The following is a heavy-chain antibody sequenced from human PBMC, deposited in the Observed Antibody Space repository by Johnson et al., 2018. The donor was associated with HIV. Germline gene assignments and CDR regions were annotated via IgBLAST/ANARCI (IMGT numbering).Heavy chain of an antibody. D-gene: IGHD6-19*01. CDR1: GFTFSSYA. CDR3: AKDLLSRSSGWHIEGFDAFDI. CDR2: ISYDGSNK. J-gene: IGHJ3*02. Sequence: QVQLVESGGGLVQPGGSLRLSCAASGFTFSSYAMHWVRQAPGKGLEWVAVISYDGSNKYYADSVKGRFTISRDNSKNTLYLQINSLRAEDTAVYYCAKDLLSRSSGWHIEGFDAFDIWGQGTMVTVSS. V-gene: IGHV3-30*04.